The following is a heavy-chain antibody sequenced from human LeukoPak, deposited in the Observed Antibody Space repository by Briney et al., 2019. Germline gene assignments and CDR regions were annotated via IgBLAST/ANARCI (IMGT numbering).Heavy chain of an antibody. V-gene: IGHV3-23*01. Sequence: PGGSLRLSCAASGFTFSSYAMSWVRQAPGKGLEWVSAISGSGGSTYYADSVKGRFTISRDNSRNTLYLQMNSLRAEDTAVYYCAKVNNWNLRGHCFDYWGQGTLVTVSS. J-gene: IGHJ4*02. CDR3: AKVNNWNLRGHCFDY. CDR2: ISGSGGST. CDR1: GFTFSSYA. D-gene: IGHD1-7*01.